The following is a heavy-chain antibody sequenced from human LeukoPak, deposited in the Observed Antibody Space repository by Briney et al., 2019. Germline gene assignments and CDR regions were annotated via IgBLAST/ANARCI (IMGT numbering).Heavy chain of an antibody. J-gene: IGHJ4*02. CDR3: ARGQYTGYPTH. V-gene: IGHV4-34*01. Sequence: SETLSPTCAVYGGSFTDYYWSWIRRPPGKGLEWIGEINHSGYTNYNPSLKIRVSVSVDTSKNQFSLKLSSVTAADPAVYYCARGQYTGYPTHWGQGTLVTVSS. CDR1: GGSFTDYY. CDR2: INHSGYT. D-gene: IGHD5-12*01.